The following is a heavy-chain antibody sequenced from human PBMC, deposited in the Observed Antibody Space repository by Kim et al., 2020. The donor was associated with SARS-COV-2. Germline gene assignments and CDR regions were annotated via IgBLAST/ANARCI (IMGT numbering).Heavy chain of an antibody. CDR3: ARGHYHAMDV. CDR2: ST. Sequence: STSYADSVKGRFTISRDNAMNTLYLQVNSLRGEDTGVYYCARGHYHAMDVWGQGTTVTVSS. V-gene: IGHV3-74*01. J-gene: IGHJ6*02.